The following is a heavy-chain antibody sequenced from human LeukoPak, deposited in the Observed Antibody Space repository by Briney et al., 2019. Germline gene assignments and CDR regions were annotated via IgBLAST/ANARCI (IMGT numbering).Heavy chain of an antibody. CDR2: ISGSGGST. D-gene: IGHD6-13*01. V-gene: IGHV3-23*01. CDR1: GFTFSSYA. J-gene: IGHJ5*02. CDR3: AKAQYSSSWYNWFDP. Sequence: QTGGSLRLSCAASGFTFSSYAMSWVRQAPGKGLEWVSAISGSGGSTYYADSVKGRFTISRDNSKNTLYLQMNSLRAEDTAVYYCAKAQYSSSWYNWFDPWGQGTLVTVSS.